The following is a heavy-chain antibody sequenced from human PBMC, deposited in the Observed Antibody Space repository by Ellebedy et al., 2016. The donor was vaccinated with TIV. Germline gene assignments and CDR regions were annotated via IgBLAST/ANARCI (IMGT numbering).Heavy chain of an antibody. CDR3: ARYSGYDYGNYFDY. Sequence: MPSETLSLTCTVSGGSMRSYYWGWIRQPAGKGLEWIGRIYSTGSSNYNPSLKSRVTMSVDASRNYFSLKLSSVSSADTAVHYCARYSGYDYGNYFDYWGQGAVVTVSS. CDR1: GGSMRSYY. J-gene: IGHJ4*02. V-gene: IGHV4-4*07. CDR2: IYSTGSS. D-gene: IGHD5-12*01.